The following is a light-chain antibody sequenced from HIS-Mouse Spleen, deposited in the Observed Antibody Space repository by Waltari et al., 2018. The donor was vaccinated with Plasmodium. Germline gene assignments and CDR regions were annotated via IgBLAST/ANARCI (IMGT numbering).Light chain of an antibody. V-gene: IGLV3-10*01. CDR2: EDS. Sequence: SYELTQPPSVSVSPGQTARITSSGDALPKKYAYWYQQKSGQAPVLVIDEDSKRPSGIPEGCAGSRSGTMATLTISGAQVEDEADYYCYSTDSSGNHRVFGGGTKLTVL. CDR3: YSTDSSGNHRV. J-gene: IGLJ3*02. CDR1: ALPKKY.